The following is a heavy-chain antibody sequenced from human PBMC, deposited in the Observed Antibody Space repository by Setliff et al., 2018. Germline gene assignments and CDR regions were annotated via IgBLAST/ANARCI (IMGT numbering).Heavy chain of an antibody. D-gene: IGHD3-3*01. J-gene: IGHJ4*02. V-gene: IGHV4-59*03. Sequence: SETLSLTCTVSGGSINNYYWSWIRQAPGKGLEWVGYVYYTGTTNYSPSLKGRVIISVDASKNRLSLQLNSVTPADTAVYYCARLNFWSGFWYFTLWGQGTPVTV. CDR2: VYYTGTT. CDR3: ARLNFWSGFWYFTL. CDR1: GGSINNYY.